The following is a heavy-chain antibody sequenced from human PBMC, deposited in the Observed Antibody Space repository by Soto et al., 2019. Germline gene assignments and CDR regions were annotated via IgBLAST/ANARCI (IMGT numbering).Heavy chain of an antibody. V-gene: IGHV1-18*03. J-gene: IGHJ6*02. CDR3: AMADTYLTPPPQDV. D-gene: IGHD2-15*01. CDR2: ISPYSGNT. CDR1: GYIFVNYG. Sequence: QVQLVQSGDEVRKPGSSVKVSCKASGYIFVNYGIAWVRQAPGQGLEWMGWISPYSGNTHDASKVQGRLTMTTDTSTSIAYMDLRSLSSGEMAVYYCAMADTYLTPPPQDVWGQGTTVTVSS.